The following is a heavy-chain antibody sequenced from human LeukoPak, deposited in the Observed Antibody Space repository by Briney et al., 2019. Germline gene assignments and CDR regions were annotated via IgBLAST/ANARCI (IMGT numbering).Heavy chain of an antibody. CDR1: GSTLSYHD. CDR3: AKDIHILVDY. V-gene: IGHV3-74*01. Sequence: GSSLRLSWAPSGSTLSYHDMHWVCHAPGKGLVWVSCIHNDGNQIDYADSVRGRFTISRDNARNTLYLQMNSLRAEDTAVYYCAKDIHILVDYWGQGTVVTVSS. J-gene: IGHJ4*02. CDR2: IHNDGNQI. D-gene: IGHD2-15*01.